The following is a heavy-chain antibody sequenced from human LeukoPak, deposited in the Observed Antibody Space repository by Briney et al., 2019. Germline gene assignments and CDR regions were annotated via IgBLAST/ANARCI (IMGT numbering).Heavy chain of an antibody. Sequence: ASVKVSCKASGYTFINNFMHWVRQAPGQGVEWMGIINPSGDNTWYAQKFQGRVTMTRDMATSTDYMEVSSLRSEDTAVYYCARDNSVGDSAWWFDPWGQGTLVTVSS. CDR3: ARDNSVGDSAWWFDP. V-gene: IGHV1-46*01. CDR2: INPSGDNT. D-gene: IGHD5-12*01. J-gene: IGHJ5*02. CDR1: GYTFINNF.